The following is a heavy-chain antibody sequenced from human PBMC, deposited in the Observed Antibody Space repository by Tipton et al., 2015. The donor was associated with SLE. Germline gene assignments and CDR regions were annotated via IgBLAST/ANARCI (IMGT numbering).Heavy chain of an antibody. J-gene: IGHJ3*02. CDR3: ARVWLNNAFDI. CDR1: GVSISSSY. Sequence: TLSLTCNVSGVSISSSYWSWIRQPAGKVLEWIGRIYTSGANDDNPSLKSRVTMSVDMSKNQIFLKMASVTAADSAVYFCARVWLNNAFDIWGQGTRATVSS. D-gene: IGHD2/OR15-2a*01. V-gene: IGHV4-4*07. CDR2: IYTSGAN.